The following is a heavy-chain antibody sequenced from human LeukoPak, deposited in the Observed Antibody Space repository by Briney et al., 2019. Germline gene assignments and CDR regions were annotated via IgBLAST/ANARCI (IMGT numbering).Heavy chain of an antibody. CDR1: GFTFSSYA. V-gene: IGHV3-30-3*01. D-gene: IGHD3-10*02. CDR3: AREMVGELLVPYYYGMDV. J-gene: IGHJ6*02. CDR2: ISYDGSNK. Sequence: GGSLRLSCAASGFTFSSYAMRWVRQAPGKGLEWVAVISYDGSNKYYADSVKGRFTISRDNSKNTLYLQMNSLRAEDTAVYYCAREMVGELLVPYYYGMDVWGQGTTVTVSS.